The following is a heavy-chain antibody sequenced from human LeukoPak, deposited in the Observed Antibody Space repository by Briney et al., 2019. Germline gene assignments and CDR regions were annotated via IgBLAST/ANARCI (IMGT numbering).Heavy chain of an antibody. Sequence: SETLSLTCAVYGGSFSGYYWSWIRQPPGKGLEWIGEINHSGSTNYNPSLKSRVTISVDTSKNQFSLKLSSVTAADTAVYYCARVAGGSIFGVVIQRGWFDPWGQGTLVNVSS. CDR1: GGSFSGYY. D-gene: IGHD3-3*01. J-gene: IGHJ5*02. CDR2: INHSGST. CDR3: ARVAGGSIFGVVIQRGWFDP. V-gene: IGHV4-34*01.